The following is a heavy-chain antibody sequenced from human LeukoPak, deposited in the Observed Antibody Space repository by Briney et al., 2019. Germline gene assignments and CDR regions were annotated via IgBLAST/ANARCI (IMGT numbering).Heavy chain of an antibody. V-gene: IGHV4-34*01. D-gene: IGHD6-19*01. CDR2: INHSGST. CDR3: ARDGPICSGWYLRVSWFDP. CDR1: GGSFSGYY. J-gene: IGHJ5*02. Sequence: SETMSLTCAVYGGSFSGYYWSWIRQPPGKGLEWIGEINHSGSTNYNPSLKSRVTISVDTSKNQFSLKLSSVTAADTAVYYCARDGPICSGWYLRVSWFDPWGQGTLVTVSS.